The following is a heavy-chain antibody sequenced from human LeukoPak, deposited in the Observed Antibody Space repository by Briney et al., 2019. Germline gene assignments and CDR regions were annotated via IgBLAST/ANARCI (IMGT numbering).Heavy chain of an antibody. D-gene: IGHD6-13*01. Sequence: SETLSLTCTVSGGPIRSYYWTWIRQPPGKGLEWIRHIYYTGSTTYNPSLKSRVTISVDTSKNQFSLKLTSVTAADTAVYYCARGPAAGIDTGHYDYWGQGTLVTVSS. J-gene: IGHJ4*02. CDR1: GGPIRSYY. CDR2: IYYTGST. CDR3: ARGPAAGIDTGHYDY. V-gene: IGHV4-59*01.